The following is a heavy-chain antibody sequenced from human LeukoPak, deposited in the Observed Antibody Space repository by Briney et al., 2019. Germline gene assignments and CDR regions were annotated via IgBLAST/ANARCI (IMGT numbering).Heavy chain of an antibody. J-gene: IGHJ4*02. V-gene: IGHV1-2*02. CDR3: ARDVLWFGEPIPYFDY. CDR1: GYTFTGYY. CDR2: INPNSGGT. D-gene: IGHD3-10*01. Sequence: GASVTVSCKASGYTFTGYYMHWVRQAPGQGLEWMGWINPNSGGTNYAQKFQGRVTMTRDTSISTAYMELSRLRSDDTAVYYCARDVLWFGEPIPYFDYWGQGTLVTVSS.